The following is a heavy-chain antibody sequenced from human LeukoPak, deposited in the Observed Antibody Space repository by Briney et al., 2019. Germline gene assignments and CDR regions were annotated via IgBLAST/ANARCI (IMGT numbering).Heavy chain of an antibody. CDR2: ISYDGSNK. J-gene: IGHJ4*02. Sequence: GGSLRLSCAASGFTFSSYAMHWVRQAPGKGLEWVAVISYDGSNKYYAASVKGRFTISRDNSKKTLYLQMNSLRAEDTAVYYCARDSFDYWGQGTLVTVSS. V-gene: IGHV3-30*04. CDR3: ARDSFDY. CDR1: GFTFSSYA.